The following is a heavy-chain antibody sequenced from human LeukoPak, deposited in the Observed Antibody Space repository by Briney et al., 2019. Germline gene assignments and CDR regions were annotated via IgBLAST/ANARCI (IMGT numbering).Heavy chain of an antibody. J-gene: IGHJ4*02. CDR3: AREVTMVRGVITN. CDR1: GGTFSSYA. V-gene: IGHV1-69*13. Sequence: GASVKVSCKASGGTFSSYAISWVRQAPGQGLEWMGGIIPIFGTANYAQKFQGRVTITADESTSTAYMELSSLRSEDTAAYYCAREVTMVRGVITNWGQGTLVTVSS. CDR2: IIPIFGTA. D-gene: IGHD3-10*01.